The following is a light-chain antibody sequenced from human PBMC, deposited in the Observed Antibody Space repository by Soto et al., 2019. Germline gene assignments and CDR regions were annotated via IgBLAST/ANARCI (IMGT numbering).Light chain of an antibody. J-gene: IGLJ1*01. Sequence: QSVLTQPPSASGTPGQRVTISCSGSSSNIGSNFVYWYQQLPGTAPKLLIYRNNQRPSGVPDRFSGSKSGTSASLAFSGLRSEDEADYYCAAWDDSLSGDVFGTGTKLTVL. CDR1: SSNIGSNF. CDR2: RNN. CDR3: AAWDDSLSGDV. V-gene: IGLV1-47*01.